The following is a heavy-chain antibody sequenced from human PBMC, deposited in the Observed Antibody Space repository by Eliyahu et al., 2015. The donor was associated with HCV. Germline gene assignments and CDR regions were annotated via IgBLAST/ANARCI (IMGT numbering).Heavy chain of an antibody. Sequence: PGKGLEWVAVIWYDGSKKYYADSVKGRFTISRDNSKNTVYLQMNSLRAEDTAVYHCARPFMVGSTHDVFDMWGQGSRVTVSS. J-gene: IGHJ3*02. D-gene: IGHD1-26*01. V-gene: IGHV3-33*03. CDR2: IWYDGSKK. CDR3: ARPFMVGSTHDVFDM.